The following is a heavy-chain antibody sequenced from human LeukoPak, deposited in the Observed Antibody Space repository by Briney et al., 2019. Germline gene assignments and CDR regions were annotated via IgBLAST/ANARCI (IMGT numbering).Heavy chain of an antibody. CDR2: IYYSGST. J-gene: IGHJ5*02. CDR1: GGSISSYY. CDR3: ARTPSGSGDPHYGGWFDP. Sequence: SETLSLTCTVSGGSISSYYLSWIRQPPGKGLEWVGYIYYSGSTNYNPSLKSRVTISVDTSKNQFSLKLSSVTAADTAVYYCARTPSGSGDPHYGGWFDPWGQGTLVTVSS. V-gene: IGHV4-59*01. D-gene: IGHD3-10*01.